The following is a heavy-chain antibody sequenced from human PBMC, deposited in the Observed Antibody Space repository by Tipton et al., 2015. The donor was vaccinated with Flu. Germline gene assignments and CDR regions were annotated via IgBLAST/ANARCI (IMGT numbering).Heavy chain of an antibody. D-gene: IGHD5-18*01. Sequence: TLSLTCTVSGGSISSGGYYWSWIRQHPGKGLEWIGYIYYSGSTNYNPSLKSRVTISVDTSKNQFSLKLSSVTAADTAVYYCARTFVDTAMVYYYYGMDVWGQGPTVPVSS. CDR1: GGSISSGGYY. V-gene: IGHV4-31*03. J-gene: IGHJ6*02. CDR3: ARTFVDTAMVYYYYGMDV. CDR2: IYYSGST.